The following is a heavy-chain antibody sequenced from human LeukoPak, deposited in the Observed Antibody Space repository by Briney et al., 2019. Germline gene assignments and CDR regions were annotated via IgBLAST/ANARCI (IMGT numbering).Heavy chain of an antibody. J-gene: IGHJ4*02. D-gene: IGHD5-12*01. Sequence: SETLSLTCTVSGGSISSYYWSWIRQPPGKGLEWIGYIYYSGSTNYNPSLKSRVTISVDTSKNQFSLKLSSVTAADTAVYYCARAPRGYSGYDFEYWDQGTLVTVSS. CDR2: IYYSGST. V-gene: IGHV4-59*08. CDR3: ARAPRGYSGYDFEY. CDR1: GGSISSYY.